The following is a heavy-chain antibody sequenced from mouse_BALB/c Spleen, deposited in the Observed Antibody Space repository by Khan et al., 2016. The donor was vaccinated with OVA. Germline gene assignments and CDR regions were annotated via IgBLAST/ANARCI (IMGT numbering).Heavy chain of an antibody. Sequence: EVQLQESGPGLVKPSQSLSLTCTVTGYSITSGYAWNWIRQFPGNKLEWMGYISYSGVTSYTPSLKNRISITRDTSTNQFFLQFNSVTTEDTATDYCARGNYYGYYFDYWGQGTTLTVSS. CDR3: ARGNYYGYYFDY. J-gene: IGHJ2*01. CDR2: ISYSGVT. V-gene: IGHV3-2*02. CDR1: GYSITSGYA. D-gene: IGHD1-1*02.